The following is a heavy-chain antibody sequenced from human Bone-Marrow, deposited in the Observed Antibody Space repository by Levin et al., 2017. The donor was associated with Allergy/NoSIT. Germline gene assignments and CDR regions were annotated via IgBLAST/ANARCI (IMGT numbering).Heavy chain of an antibody. V-gene: IGHV3-30*18. CDR1: GFIFSNYG. CDR3: AKGRGACSGTSDTYHIEV. J-gene: IGHJ6*02. Sequence: GESLKISCAASGFIFSNYGMHWVRQAPGKGLEWVAAISYDGTNKYYGDDVKGRFSISRDNFKNTVYLQMNRLGTEDTVVYYCAKGRGACSGTSDTYHIEVRGQGTSVTVS. D-gene: IGHD2-2*01. CDR2: ISYDGTNK.